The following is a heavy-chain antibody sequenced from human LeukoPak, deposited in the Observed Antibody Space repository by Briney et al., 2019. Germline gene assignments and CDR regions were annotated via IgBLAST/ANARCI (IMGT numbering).Heavy chain of an antibody. D-gene: IGHD3-10*01. CDR1: RFSFSNSW. Sequence: TGGSLRLSCAASRFSFSNSWMHWVRHTPGKGLEWVSSIRGDGGDTTYADSVKGRFTISRDNAKNSLYLQMNSLRAEDTALYYCGRVGLGMYYFDDWGQGTLVTVSS. J-gene: IGHJ4*02. CDR3: GRVGLGMYYFDD. CDR2: IRGDGGDT. V-gene: IGHV3-74*01.